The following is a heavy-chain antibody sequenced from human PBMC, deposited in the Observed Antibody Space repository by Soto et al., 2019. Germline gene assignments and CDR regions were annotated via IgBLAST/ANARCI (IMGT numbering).Heavy chain of an antibody. CDR1: GFTFTSSA. CDR2: IVVGSGNT. D-gene: IGHD2-15*01. Sequence: SVKVSCKASGFTFTSSAVQWVRQARGQRLEWIGWIVVGSGNTNYAQKFQERVTITRDMSTSTAYMELSSLRSEDTAVYYCARDSGNCSGGSCYHYGLDYWGQGTLVTVSS. J-gene: IGHJ4*02. V-gene: IGHV1-58*01. CDR3: ARDSGNCSGGSCYHYGLDY.